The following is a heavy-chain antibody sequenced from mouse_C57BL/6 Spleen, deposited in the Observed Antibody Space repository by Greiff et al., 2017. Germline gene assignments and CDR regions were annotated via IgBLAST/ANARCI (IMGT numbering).Heavy chain of an antibody. CDR1: GYTFTDYN. CDR2: INPNNGGT. CDR3: ARDYYGSSYGYFDV. V-gene: IGHV1-22*01. D-gene: IGHD1-1*01. Sequence: EVQVVESGPELVKPGASVKMSCKASGYTFTDYNMHWVKQSHGKSLEWIGYINPNNGGTSYNQKFKGKATLTVNKSSSTAYMELRSLTSEDSAVYYCARDYYGSSYGYFDVWGTGTTVTVSS. J-gene: IGHJ1*03.